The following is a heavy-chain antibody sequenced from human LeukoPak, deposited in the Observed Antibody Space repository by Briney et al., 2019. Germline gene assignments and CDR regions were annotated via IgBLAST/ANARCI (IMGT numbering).Heavy chain of an antibody. V-gene: IGHV4-59*01. CDR3: ARSQGGGSGSYYTSFDY. CDR1: GGSISSYY. J-gene: IGHJ4*02. Sequence: SETLSLTCTVSGGSISSYYWSWIRQPPGKGLEWIGYIYYSGSTNYNPSLKSRVTISVDTSKNQFSLKLSSVTAADTAVYYCARSQGGGSGSYYTSFDYWGQGTLVTVSS. D-gene: IGHD3-10*01. CDR2: IYYSGST.